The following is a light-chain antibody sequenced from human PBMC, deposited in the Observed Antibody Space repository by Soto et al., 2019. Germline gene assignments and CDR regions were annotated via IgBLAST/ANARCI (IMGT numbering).Light chain of an antibody. CDR3: QTWGTGMGI. V-gene: IGLV4-69*01. Sequence: QSVLTQSPSASASLGASVKLTCTLSTGHNSYAIAWHQQQPEKGPRYLMKLNSDGSHSKGDGIPDRFSVSSSGPERYLTISSLQPEDEADYYCQTWGTGMGIFGGGTKLTVL. CDR1: TGHNSYA. J-gene: IGLJ2*01. CDR2: LNSDGSH.